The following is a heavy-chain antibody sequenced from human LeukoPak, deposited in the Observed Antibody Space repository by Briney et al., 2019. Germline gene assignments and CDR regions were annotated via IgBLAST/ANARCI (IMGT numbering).Heavy chain of an antibody. CDR1: GYTLTELS. CDR3: ARDYHPVAHYWNDGGYYYHYGMDV. D-gene: IGHD1-1*01. V-gene: IGHV1-24*01. CDR2: FDPEDGET. J-gene: IGHJ6*02. Sequence: GASVTVSCKVSGYTLTELSMHWARQAPGKGLEWMGGFDPEDGETIYAQKFQGRVTMTEDTSTDTAYMELSSLRSEDTALYYCARDYHPVAHYWNDGGYYYHYGMDVWGQGTTVTVSS.